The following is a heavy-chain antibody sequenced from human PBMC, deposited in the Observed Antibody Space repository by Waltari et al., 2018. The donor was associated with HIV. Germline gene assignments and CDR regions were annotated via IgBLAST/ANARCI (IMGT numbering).Heavy chain of an antibody. Sequence: QVQLVESGGGLVQPGGSMRLSCASSGLLVRPFAIHWVRQAPGKGLEWVAVISRDGSSKYYADSVQGRFTISRDNSKNSLHLHMNSLRPKDTAVYYCAREGIVAAPFEFWGLGTLVTVSS. V-gene: IGHV3-30*01. J-gene: IGHJ4*02. CDR2: ISRDGSSK. D-gene: IGHD2-15*01. CDR3: AREGIVAAPFEF. CDR1: GLLVRPFA.